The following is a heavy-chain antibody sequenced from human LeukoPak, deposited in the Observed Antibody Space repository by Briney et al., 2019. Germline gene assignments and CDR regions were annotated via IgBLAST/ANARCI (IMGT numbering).Heavy chain of an antibody. Sequence: ASVKVSCKASGYTFTSYYMHWVRQAPGQGLEWMGWINPNSGGTNYAQKFQGRVTMTRDTSISTAYMELSRLRSDDTAVYYCARGDRVVVAATYYYYYMDVWGKGTTVTVSS. CDR2: INPNSGGT. J-gene: IGHJ6*03. CDR3: ARGDRVVVAATYYYYYMDV. D-gene: IGHD2-15*01. V-gene: IGHV1-2*02. CDR1: GYTFTSYY.